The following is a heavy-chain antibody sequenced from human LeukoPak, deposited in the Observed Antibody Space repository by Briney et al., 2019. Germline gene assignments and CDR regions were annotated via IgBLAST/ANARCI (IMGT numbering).Heavy chain of an antibody. CDR2: ISGSGGAT. Sequence: GGTLRLSCAASGFTFNTYGMSWVRQAPGKGLEWVSGISGSGGATYYADSVKGRFTISRDDPHNTLYLQMNSLRAEDMAVYFCARGGVDYYGSGTYYLMYYFDYWGQGALVTVSS. V-gene: IGHV3-23*01. CDR1: GFTFNTYG. D-gene: IGHD3-10*01. CDR3: ARGGVDYYGSGTYYLMYYFDY. J-gene: IGHJ4*02.